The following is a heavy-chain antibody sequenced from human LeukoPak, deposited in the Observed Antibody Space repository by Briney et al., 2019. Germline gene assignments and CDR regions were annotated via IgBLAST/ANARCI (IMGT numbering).Heavy chain of an antibody. J-gene: IGHJ4*02. CDR2: IRYDGSNK. CDR1: GFTLSSYD. D-gene: IGHD5-18*01. V-gene: IGHV3-30*02. CDR3: AKSSGYSYGSYFDY. Sequence: PGGSLSLPCTASGFTLSSYDMHWVRQPPAKGLEWVAFIRYDGSNKYYADSVKGRFTSSRDNSKNTLYLQMNSLRAEGTAVYYCAKSSGYSYGSYFDYWGQGTLVTVSS.